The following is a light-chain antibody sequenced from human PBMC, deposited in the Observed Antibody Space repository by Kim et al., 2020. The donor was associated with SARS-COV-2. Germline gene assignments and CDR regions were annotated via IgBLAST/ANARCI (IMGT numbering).Light chain of an antibody. V-gene: IGKV3-15*01. CDR1: QSVSTN. CDR2: GAS. CDR3: QQYNNWPPT. Sequence: VSPGERATLPCRASQSVSTNLAWYQQEPGQAPRLLFSGASTRATAIPARFSGSGSGTEFTLTISSLQSEDFAVYYCQQYNNWPPTFGQGTKVDIK. J-gene: IGKJ1*01.